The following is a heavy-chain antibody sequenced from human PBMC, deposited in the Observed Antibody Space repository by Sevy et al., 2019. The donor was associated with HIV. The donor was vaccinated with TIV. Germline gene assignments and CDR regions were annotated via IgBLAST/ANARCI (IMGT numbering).Heavy chain of an antibody. CDR2: ISSSSSTI. D-gene: IGHD4-17*01. CDR1: GFTFSSYS. J-gene: IGHJ5*02. Sequence: GSLRLSCAASGFTFSSYSMNWVRQAPGKGLEWVSYISSSSSTIYYADSVKGRFTISRDNAKNSLYLQMNSLRDEDTAVYYGARDKDDYGDYAAFDPWGQGTLVTVSS. V-gene: IGHV3-48*02. CDR3: ARDKDDYGDYAAFDP.